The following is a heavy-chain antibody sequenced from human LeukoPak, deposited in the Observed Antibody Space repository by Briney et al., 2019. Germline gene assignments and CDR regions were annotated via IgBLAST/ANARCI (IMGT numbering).Heavy chain of an antibody. CDR1: GGSISSSSYY. Sequence: SETLSLTCTVSGGSISSSSYYWGWIRQPPGKGLEWIGSIYYSGSTYYNPSLKSRVTISVDTSKNQFSLKLSSVTAADTAVYYCARFLYTSSWSWFDPWGQGTLVTVSS. V-gene: IGHV4-39*01. CDR2: IYYSGST. CDR3: ARFLYTSSWSWFDP. D-gene: IGHD6-13*01. J-gene: IGHJ5*02.